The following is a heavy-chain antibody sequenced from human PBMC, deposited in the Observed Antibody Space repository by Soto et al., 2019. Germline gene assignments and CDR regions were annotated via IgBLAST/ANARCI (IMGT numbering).Heavy chain of an antibody. CDR1: GATFSSYA. CDR3: ARSVHFASTGFYHFF. J-gene: IGHJ1*01. V-gene: IGHV1-69*13. D-gene: IGHD3-22*01. CDR2: IIHIFGTA. Sequence: AASVKVSCKASGATFSSYAIDWVRQAPGQGLEWMGGIIHIFGTANYAQKFQGRVTITADESTSTAYMELRSLRSEDTAVYYCARSVHFASTGFYHFFWGQGTLVPGSS.